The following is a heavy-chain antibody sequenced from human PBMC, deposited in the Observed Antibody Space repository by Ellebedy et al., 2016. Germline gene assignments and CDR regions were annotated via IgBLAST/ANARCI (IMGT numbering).Heavy chain of an antibody. J-gene: IGHJ3*01. CDR2: VFHTGTT. Sequence: SETLSLTCNVSGGSVSSDYWNWIRRPPGKGLEWIGYVFHTGTTNYNPSLKSRVTMSVDTSKSQFSLRLTSVTAADTAVYYCAKWNGGWYAFEVWGQGTMVTISS. CDR1: GGSVSSDY. D-gene: IGHD6-19*01. CDR3: AKWNGGWYAFEV. V-gene: IGHV4-59*02.